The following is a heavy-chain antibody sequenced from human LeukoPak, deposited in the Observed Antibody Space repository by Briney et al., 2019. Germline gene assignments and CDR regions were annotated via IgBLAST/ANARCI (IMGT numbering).Heavy chain of an antibody. CDR1: GGSISSSSYY. CDR3: ARDKDKGGDYDY. CDR2: IYYSGST. Sequence: SETLSLTCTVSGGSISSSSYYWGWIRQPPGKGLEWIGSIYYSGSTYYNPSLKSRVTISVDTSKNQFSLKLSSVTPADTAVYFCARDKDKGGDYDYWGQGTLVTVSS. J-gene: IGHJ4*02. V-gene: IGHV4-39*07. D-gene: IGHD4-17*01.